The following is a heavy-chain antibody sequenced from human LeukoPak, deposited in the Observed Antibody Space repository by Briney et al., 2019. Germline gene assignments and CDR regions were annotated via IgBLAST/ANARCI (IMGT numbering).Heavy chain of an antibody. CDR3: ARLRYFDWLSFAAFDI. CDR2: INPNSGGT. CDR1: GYTFTVYY. J-gene: IGHJ3*02. V-gene: IGHV1-2*02. D-gene: IGHD3-9*01. Sequence: ASVKVSCKAAGYTFTVYYMHWVRQAPGQGLELMGWINPNSGGTNYSQKFQGRVSMTRDTSISTAYMELSRLRSDDTAVYYCARLRYFDWLSFAAFDIWGQGTMVSVSS.